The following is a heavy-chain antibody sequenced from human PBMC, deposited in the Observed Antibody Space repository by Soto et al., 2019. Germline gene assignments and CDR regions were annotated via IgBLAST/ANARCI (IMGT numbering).Heavy chain of an antibody. CDR1: GGSISSSSYY. CDR2: IYYSGST. V-gene: IGHV4-39*01. J-gene: IGHJ4*02. Sequence: SETLSLTCTVSGGSISSSSYYWGWIRQPPGKGLEWIGSIYYSGSTYYNPSLKSRVTISVDTSKNQFSLKLSSVTAADTAVYYCARDYGDGYFAYWGQGTLVTVSS. D-gene: IGHD4-17*01. CDR3: ARDYGDGYFAY.